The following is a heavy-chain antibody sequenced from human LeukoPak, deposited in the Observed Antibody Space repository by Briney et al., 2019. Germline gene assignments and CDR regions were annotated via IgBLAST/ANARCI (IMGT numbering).Heavy chain of an antibody. CDR1: GGSISSSAYY. J-gene: IGHJ4*02. CDR3: ARDKIAVPVPDFDW. V-gene: IGHV4-39*02. CDR2: IDYTGST. Sequence: PSETLSLTCTVSGGSISSSAYYWAWIRQPPGKGLEWIGSIDYTGSTYYNPSLKSRVTISADTSKNQFSLKVNSVTAADAAAFYCARDKIAVPVPDFDWWGQGTLVTVSS. D-gene: IGHD6-19*01.